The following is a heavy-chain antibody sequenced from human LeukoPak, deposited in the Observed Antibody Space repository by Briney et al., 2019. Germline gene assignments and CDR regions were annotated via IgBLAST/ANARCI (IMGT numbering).Heavy chain of an antibody. CDR3: ARDVRSIAARLDAFDI. CDR2: ISSSGSTI. J-gene: IGHJ3*02. V-gene: IGHV3-11*01. CDR1: GFTFSDYY. D-gene: IGHD6-6*01. Sequence: PGGSLRLSCAASGFTFSDYYMSWIRQAPGKGLEWVSYISSSGSTIYYADSVKGRFTISRDNAKNSLYLQMNSLRAEDTAVYYCARDVRSIAARLDAFDIWGQGTMVTVSS.